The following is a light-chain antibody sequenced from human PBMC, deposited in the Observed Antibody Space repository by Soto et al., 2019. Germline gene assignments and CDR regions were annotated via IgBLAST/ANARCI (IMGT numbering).Light chain of an antibody. CDR2: GAS. CDR3: QQYGSTPRLA. J-gene: IGKJ4*01. Sequence: EIVLTQSPGTLSLSPGERATLSCRASQSISSNYLACYQRKPGQAPRLLIHGASSRATGIPDRFSGSGSGTDFTITISSLEPEDFAVYYCQQYGSTPRLAFGGGTKVEIK. CDR1: QSISSNY. V-gene: IGKV3-20*01.